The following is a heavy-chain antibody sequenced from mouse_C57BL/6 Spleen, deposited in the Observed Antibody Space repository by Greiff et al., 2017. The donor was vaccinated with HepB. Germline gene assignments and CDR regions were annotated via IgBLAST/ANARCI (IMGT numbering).Heavy chain of an antibody. D-gene: IGHD2-5*01. CDR3: ARSGYSNRDLYAMDY. Sequence: QVQLQQSGAELARPGASVKLSCKASGYTFTSHGISWVKQRTGQGLEWIGEIYPRSGNTYYNEKFKGKATLTADKSSSTAYMELRSLTSEDSAVYFCARSGYSNRDLYAMDYWGQGTSVTVSS. CDR1: GYTFTSHG. CDR2: IYPRSGNT. J-gene: IGHJ4*01. V-gene: IGHV1-81*01.